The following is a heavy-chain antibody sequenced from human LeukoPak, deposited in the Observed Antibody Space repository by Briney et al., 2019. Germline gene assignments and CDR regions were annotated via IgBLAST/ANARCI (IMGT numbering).Heavy chain of an antibody. D-gene: IGHD4-17*01. CDR1: GTSIMSSHW. CDR2: IYHRGTT. V-gene: IGHV4-4*02. Sequence: SETLSLTCGVYGTSIMSSHWWSWARPPPGKGLEWIGEIYHRGTTNYDPSLKGRVTMSLDISNNQISLHLTSVTAADTAVYYCATYFYGDYAVYYFDYWGQGTLVTVSS. CDR3: ATYFYGDYAVYYFDY. J-gene: IGHJ4*02.